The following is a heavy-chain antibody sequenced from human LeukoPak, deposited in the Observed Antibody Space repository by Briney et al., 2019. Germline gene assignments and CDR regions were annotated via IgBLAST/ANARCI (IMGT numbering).Heavy chain of an antibody. D-gene: IGHD6-19*01. CDR3: AKTVAGYDAFDI. J-gene: IGHJ3*02. Sequence: GGSLRLSCAASGFTFSSYAMSWVRQAPGRGLEWVSAISGSGGSTYYADSVKGRFTISRDNSKNTLYLQMNSLRAEDTAVYYCAKTVAGYDAFDIWGQGTMVTVSS. CDR2: ISGSGGST. CDR1: GFTFSSYA. V-gene: IGHV3-23*01.